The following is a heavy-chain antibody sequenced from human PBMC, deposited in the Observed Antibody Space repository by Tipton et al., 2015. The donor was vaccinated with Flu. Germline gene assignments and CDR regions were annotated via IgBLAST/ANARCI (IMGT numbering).Heavy chain of an antibody. D-gene: IGHD2-15*01. CDR3: ARDRGCSGGSCYSGAFDI. Sequence: SLRLSCAASGFTFSSYWMSWVRQAPGKGLEWVANIKQVGSEKYYVDSVKGRFTISRDNAKNSLYLQMNSLRAEDTAVYYCARDRGCSGGSCYSGAFDIWGQGTMVTVSS. CDR1: GFTFSSYW. V-gene: IGHV3-7*03. CDR2: IKQVGSEK. J-gene: IGHJ3*02.